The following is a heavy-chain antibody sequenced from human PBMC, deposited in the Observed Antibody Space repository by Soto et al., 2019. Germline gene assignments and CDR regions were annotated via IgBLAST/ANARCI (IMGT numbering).Heavy chain of an antibody. CDR3: ARSYYDSTPDY. D-gene: IGHD3-22*01. J-gene: IGHJ4*02. CDR1: GFTFSSYA. Sequence: PGGSLRLSCAASGFTFSSYAMHWVRQAPGKGLEWVAVISYDGSNKYYADSVKGRFTISRDNSKNTLYLQMNSLRAEDTAVYYCARSYYDSTPDYWGQGTLVTVSS. CDR2: ISYDGSNK. V-gene: IGHV3-30-3*01.